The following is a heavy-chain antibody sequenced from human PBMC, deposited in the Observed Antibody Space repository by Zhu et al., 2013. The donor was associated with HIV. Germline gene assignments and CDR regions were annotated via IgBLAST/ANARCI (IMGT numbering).Heavy chain of an antibody. Sequence: QVQLLQSGVEVKKPGASVKVSCKASGYLFTTYGINWVRQAPGQGLEWMGRISAYNGDTHYAEKLQGRVTMTTDTSTSTAYMELRSLRSDDTAVYYCARAGELLLVGYFDYWGQGTLVTVSS. V-gene: IGHV1-18*01. D-gene: IGHD1-26*01. CDR1: GYLFTTYG. J-gene: IGHJ4*02. CDR3: ARAGELLLVGYFDY. CDR2: ISAYNGDT.